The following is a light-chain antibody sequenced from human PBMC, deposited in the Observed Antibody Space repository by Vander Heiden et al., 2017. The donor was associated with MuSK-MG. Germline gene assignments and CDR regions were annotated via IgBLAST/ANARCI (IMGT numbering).Light chain of an antibody. V-gene: IGKV3-15*01. Sequence: EIVMTQPATLSVSPGERASLSCRASQSVYSNLAWYQQKPGQAPRLLIYGPSTRATGIPARFSGSGSGTEFTLSISSLQAEDFAVYSCQQYNNWPWTFGQGTKVEIK. CDR2: GPS. J-gene: IGKJ1*01. CDR3: QQYNNWPWT. CDR1: QSVYSN.